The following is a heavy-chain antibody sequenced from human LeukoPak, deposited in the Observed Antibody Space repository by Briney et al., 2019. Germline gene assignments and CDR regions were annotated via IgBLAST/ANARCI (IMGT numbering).Heavy chain of an antibody. V-gene: IGHV1-2*02. D-gene: IGHD6-25*01. J-gene: IGHJ4*02. CDR2: IVPRSGDT. CDR3: AVSIQAASIPAFDY. CDR1: GYSFTAHH. Sequence: GASVKVSCKPSGYSFTAHHIHWMRQAPGQGLEWVGWIVPRSGDTNYAQRFQGRVTMTRDTSISTVYMELSGLTSDDTAVYYCAVSIQAASIPAFDYWGRGAPVTVSS.